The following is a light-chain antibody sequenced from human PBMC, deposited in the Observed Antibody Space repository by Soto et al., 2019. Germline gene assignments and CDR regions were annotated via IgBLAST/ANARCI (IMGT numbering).Light chain of an antibody. CDR2: AAS. CDR3: QQANSYPYT. CDR1: QGISNW. J-gene: IGKJ2*01. Sequence: DIQMTQSPSSLSAYVGDRVIITCRASQGISNWLAWYQQKPGKAPNLLISAASSLQSGVPSRFSGSVSGTELTRTISSLQPEDFATYYCQQANSYPYTFGQGTKLEIK. V-gene: IGKV1-12*01.